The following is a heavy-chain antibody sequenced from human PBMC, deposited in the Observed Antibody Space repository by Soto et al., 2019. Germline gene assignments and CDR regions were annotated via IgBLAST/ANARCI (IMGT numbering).Heavy chain of an antibody. V-gene: IGHV4-34*01. CDR1: GGSFSGYY. CDR2: INHSGST. Sequence: SETLSLTCAVYGGSFSGYYWSWIRQPPGKGLEWIGEINHSGSTNYNPSLKSRVTISVDTSKNQFSLKLSSVTAADTAVYYCARGAPYYDFWSGKRARNWFDPWGQGTLVTVSS. D-gene: IGHD3-3*01. CDR3: ARGAPYYDFWSGKRARNWFDP. J-gene: IGHJ5*02.